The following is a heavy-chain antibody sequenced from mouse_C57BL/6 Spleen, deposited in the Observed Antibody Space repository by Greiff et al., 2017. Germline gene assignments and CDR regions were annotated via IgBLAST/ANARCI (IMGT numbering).Heavy chain of an antibody. Sequence: QVQLQQPGAELVMPGASVKLSCKASGYTFTSYWMHWVKQRPGQGLEWIGEFDPSDSYTNYNQKFKGKSTLTVDKSSSTAYMQLSSLTSEDSAVYYCARRDYGSSYWGQGTTLTVSS. CDR1: GYTFTSYW. V-gene: IGHV1-69*01. CDR2: FDPSDSYT. J-gene: IGHJ2*01. CDR3: ARRDYGSSY. D-gene: IGHD1-1*01.